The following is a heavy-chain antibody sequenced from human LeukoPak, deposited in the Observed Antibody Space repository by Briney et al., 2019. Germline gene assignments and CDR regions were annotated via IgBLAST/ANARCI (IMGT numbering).Heavy chain of an antibody. CDR3: ARGYGSGSYGSDY. Sequence: SESLSLTCTVSGGSISDYYWSWIRQPAGKGLEWIGRIYTSGSTNYNPSLKSRVTMSVDTSKNQFSLKLSSVTAADTAVYYCARGYGSGSYGSDYWGQGTLVTVSS. V-gene: IGHV4-4*07. J-gene: IGHJ4*02. D-gene: IGHD3-10*01. CDR2: IYTSGST. CDR1: GGSISDYY.